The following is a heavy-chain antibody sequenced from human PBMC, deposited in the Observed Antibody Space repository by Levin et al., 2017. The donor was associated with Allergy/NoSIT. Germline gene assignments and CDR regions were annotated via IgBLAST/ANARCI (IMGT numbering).Heavy chain of an antibody. Sequence: KAGESLKISCAASGFTFNAAWMSWVRQAPGKGLEWVGRIKSKSDGETTDYAAPVKGRFTISRDDSKNTLYLQMNSLKTEDTAVYYCTIDNPLYGDYTADSDYWGQGILVTVSS. CDR3: TIDNPLYGDYTADSDY. V-gene: IGHV3-15*01. D-gene: IGHD4-17*01. CDR1: GFTFNAAW. J-gene: IGHJ4*02. CDR2: IKSKSDGETT.